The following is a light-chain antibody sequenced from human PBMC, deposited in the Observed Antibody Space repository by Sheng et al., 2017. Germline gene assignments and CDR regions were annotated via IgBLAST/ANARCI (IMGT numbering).Light chain of an antibody. J-gene: IGKJ1*01. CDR3: QQYASIPPT. CDR1: QSITSNY. CDR2: GAS. Sequence: EIVLTQSPGILSSSPGERATLSCRASQSITSNYLAWYQQTPGQAPKLLIYGASSRATGISDRFSGSGSGTEFILTINSLQPEDSAVFYCQQYASIPPTFGQGTKVQIK. V-gene: IGKV3-20*01.